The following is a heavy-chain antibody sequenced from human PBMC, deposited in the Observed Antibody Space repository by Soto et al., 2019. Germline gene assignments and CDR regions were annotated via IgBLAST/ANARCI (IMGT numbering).Heavy chain of an antibody. CDR1: GFTFSSYG. CDR2: IWYDGSNK. J-gene: IGHJ4*02. Sequence: PGGSLRLSCAASGFTFSSYGMHWVRQAPGKGLEWVAVIWYDGSNKYYADSVKGRFTISRDNSKNTLYLQMNSLRAEDTAVYYCARGYLTTYDSSGLRPLHYFDYWGQGTLVTVSS. CDR3: ARGYLTTYDSSGLRPLHYFDY. D-gene: IGHD3-22*01. V-gene: IGHV3-33*01.